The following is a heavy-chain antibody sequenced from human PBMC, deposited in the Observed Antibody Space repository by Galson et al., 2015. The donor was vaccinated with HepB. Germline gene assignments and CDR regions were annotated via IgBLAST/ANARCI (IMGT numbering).Heavy chain of an antibody. Sequence: SLRLSCAASGFTFSSYGMHWVRQAPGKGLEWVAVISYDGSNKYYADSVKGRFTISRDNSKNTLYLQMNSLRAEDTAVYYCAKQWEYSSSSLDIWGQGTMVTVSS. D-gene: IGHD6-6*01. CDR3: AKQWEYSSSSLDI. CDR2: ISYDGSNK. CDR1: GFTFSSYG. J-gene: IGHJ3*02. V-gene: IGHV3-30*18.